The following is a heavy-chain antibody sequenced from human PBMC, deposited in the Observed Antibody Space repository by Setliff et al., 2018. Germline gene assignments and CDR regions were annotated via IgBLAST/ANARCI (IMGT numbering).Heavy chain of an antibody. CDR2: INSGSDFI. J-gene: IGHJ4*02. D-gene: IGHD3-16*01. V-gene: IGHV3-21*01. CDR1: GFAFSTYS. CDR3: ATERSAPWGPFDW. Sequence: GGSLRLSCAASGFAFSTYSMNWVRQAPGKGLEWVSTINSGSDFIYYADSVRGRFTISRDNTKNSLYLQMKSLRAEDAGFYYCATERSAPWGPFDWWGQGTLVTVSS.